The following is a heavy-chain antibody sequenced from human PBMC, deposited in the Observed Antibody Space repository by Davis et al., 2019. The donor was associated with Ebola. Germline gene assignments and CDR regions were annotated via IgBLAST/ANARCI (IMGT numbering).Heavy chain of an antibody. D-gene: IGHD3-22*01. CDR1: GFIFGNSD. CDR2: ISSAAVYR. Sequence: GGSLRLSCAASGFIFGNSDMSWLRQAPGKGLEWVAAISSAAVYRFYADSVRGRFAISRDNSKNTLYLQMNSLRAEDTAVYYCARDVGYYYDSSGYASFDYWGQGTLVTVSS. J-gene: IGHJ4*02. V-gene: IGHV3-23*01. CDR3: ARDVGYYYDSSGYASFDY.